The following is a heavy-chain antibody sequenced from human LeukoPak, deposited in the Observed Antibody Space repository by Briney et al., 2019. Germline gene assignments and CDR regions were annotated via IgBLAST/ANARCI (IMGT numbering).Heavy chain of an antibody. V-gene: IGHV1-2*02. CDR1: GYTFTGYY. CDR3: ARDQDYYDFWSGYLGGLGFDY. Sequence: ASVKVSCKASGYTFTGYYMHWVRQAPGQGLEWMGWINPNSGGTNYAQKFQGRVTMTRDTSISTAYMELSRLRSDDTAVYYCARDQDYYDFWSGYLGGLGFDYWGQGTLVTVSS. CDR2: INPNSGGT. J-gene: IGHJ4*02. D-gene: IGHD3-3*01.